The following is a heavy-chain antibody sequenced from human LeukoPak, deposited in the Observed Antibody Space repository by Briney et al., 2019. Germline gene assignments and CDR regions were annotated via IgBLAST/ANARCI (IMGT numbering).Heavy chain of an antibody. V-gene: IGHV4-4*07. D-gene: IGHD5-18*01. Sequence: SSETLSLTCTVSSGSIIRYHWSWIRQSAEKGLEWIGRISTSGSPNYNPSLRSRVSMSADTSKNQVSLQVTSVTAADTAVYYCARGRDTALNYFDLWGRGTLVTVSS. CDR2: ISTSGSP. CDR1: SGSIIRYH. J-gene: IGHJ2*01. CDR3: ARGRDTALNYFDL.